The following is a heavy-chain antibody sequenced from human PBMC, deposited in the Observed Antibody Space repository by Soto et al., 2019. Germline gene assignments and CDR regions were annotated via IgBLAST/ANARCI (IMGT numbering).Heavy chain of an antibody. CDR3: ARDSEAGSYYDFWSGHPLGGGGMDV. D-gene: IGHD3-3*01. CDR2: ISAYNGNT. Sequence: ASVKVSCKASGYTFTSYGISWVRQAPGQGLEWMGWISAYNGNTNYAQKLQGRVTMTTDTSTSTAYMKLRSLRSDDTAVYYCARDSEAGSYYDFWSGHPLGGGGMDVWGKGTTVTVSS. V-gene: IGHV1-18*01. CDR1: GYTFTSYG. J-gene: IGHJ6*04.